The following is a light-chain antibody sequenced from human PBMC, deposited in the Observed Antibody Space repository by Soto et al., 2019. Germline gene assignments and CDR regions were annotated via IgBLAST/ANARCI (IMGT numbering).Light chain of an antibody. J-gene: IGKJ1*01. V-gene: IGKV3-11*01. CDR2: DAS. Sequence: EIVLTQSPATLSLSPGERATLSCRASQSVSSYLAWYQQKHGQAPRLLIYDASNRATGIPARFSGSGSGTDFTINISSSEPEDFAVYYCQQRSNWPPWTLGQVTKVEIK. CDR3: QQRSNWPPWT. CDR1: QSVSSY.